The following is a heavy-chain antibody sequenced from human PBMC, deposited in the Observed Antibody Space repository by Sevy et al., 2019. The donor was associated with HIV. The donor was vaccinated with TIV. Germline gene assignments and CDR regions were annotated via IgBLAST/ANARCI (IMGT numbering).Heavy chain of an antibody. J-gene: IGHJ2*01. CDR1: GFTFSDYY. D-gene: IGHD3-3*01. Sequence: GGSLRLSCAASGFTFSDYYMSWIRQAPGKGLEWVSYISSSGSTIYYADSVKGRFTISRDNAKNSLYLQMNSLRAEETAVYYCARDRGTIFRWYFDLWGRGTLVTVSS. V-gene: IGHV3-11*01. CDR2: ISSSGSTI. CDR3: ARDRGTIFRWYFDL.